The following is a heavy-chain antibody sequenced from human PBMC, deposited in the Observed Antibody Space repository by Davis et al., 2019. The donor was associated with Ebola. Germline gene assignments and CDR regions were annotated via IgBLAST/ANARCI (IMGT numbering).Heavy chain of an antibody. D-gene: IGHD3-22*01. J-gene: IGHJ4*02. CDR2: ISYDGSDE. V-gene: IGHV3-30*18. Sequence: PGGSLRLSCAASGCTFSSYGMHWVRQAPGKGLEWVAVISYDGSDEYYADSVKGRFTISRDNSKNTLNLQMNSLRAEDTAVYYCAKSHSSGYFSGFDYWGQGTLVTVSS. CDR3: AKSHSSGYFSGFDY. CDR1: GCTFSSYG.